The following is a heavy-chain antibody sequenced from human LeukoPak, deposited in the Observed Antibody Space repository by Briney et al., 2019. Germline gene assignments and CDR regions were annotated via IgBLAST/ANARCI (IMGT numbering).Heavy chain of an antibody. D-gene: IGHD5-24*01. CDR3: ARVTGGWLQYHFDY. CDR2: IYHSGST. CDR1: GGSISSGGYS. Sequence: SETLSLTCTVSGGSISSGGYSWSWIRQPPGKGLEWIGYIYHSGSTYYNPSLKSRVTISVDRSKNQFSLKLSSVTAADTAVYYCARVTGGWLQYHFDYWGQGTLVTVSS. V-gene: IGHV4-30-2*01. J-gene: IGHJ4*02.